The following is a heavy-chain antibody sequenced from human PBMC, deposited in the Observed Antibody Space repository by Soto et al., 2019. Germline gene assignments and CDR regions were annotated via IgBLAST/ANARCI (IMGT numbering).Heavy chain of an antibody. CDR3: TTEGPGYCSGGSCYAIDY. J-gene: IGHJ4*02. Sequence: EVQLVESGGGLVKPGGSLRLSCAASGFTFSNAWMSWVRQAPGKGLEWVGRIKSKTDGGTTDYAAPMKGRFTISRDDSKNTLYLQMNSLKTEDTAVYYCTTEGPGYCSGGSCYAIDYWGQGTLVTVSS. CDR1: GFTFSNAW. CDR2: IKSKTDGGTT. D-gene: IGHD2-15*01. V-gene: IGHV3-15*01.